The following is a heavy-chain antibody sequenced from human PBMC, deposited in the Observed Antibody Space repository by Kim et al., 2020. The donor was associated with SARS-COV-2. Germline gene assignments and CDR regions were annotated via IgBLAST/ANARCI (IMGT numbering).Heavy chain of an antibody. D-gene: IGHD3-10*01. CDR3: AREGGPPISGILAFDI. Sequence: SETLSLTCTVSGGSISSGSYYWSWIRQPAGKGLEWIGRIYTSGSTNYNPSLKSRVTISVDTSKNQFSLKLSSVTAADTAVYYCAREGGPPISGILAFDIWGQGTMVTVSS. V-gene: IGHV4-61*02. CDR2: IYTSGST. CDR1: GGSISSGSYY. J-gene: IGHJ3*02.